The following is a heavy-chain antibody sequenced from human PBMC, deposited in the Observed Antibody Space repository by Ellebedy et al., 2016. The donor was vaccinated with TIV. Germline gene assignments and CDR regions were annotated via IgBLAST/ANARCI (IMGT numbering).Heavy chain of an antibody. CDR3: IRARPYCGGDCYSFGN. J-gene: IGHJ4*02. CDR2: ILGRDGTT. D-gene: IGHD2-21*02. CDR1: GFSFRTFD. Sequence: GGSLRLXXVASGFSFRTFDMSWVRQAPGKGLEWVSVILGRDGTTHYADSVKGRFTISRDNAKNTLYLQMNSLRVEDTAVYYCIRARPYCGGDCYSFGNWGQGSLVTVSS. V-gene: IGHV3-23*01.